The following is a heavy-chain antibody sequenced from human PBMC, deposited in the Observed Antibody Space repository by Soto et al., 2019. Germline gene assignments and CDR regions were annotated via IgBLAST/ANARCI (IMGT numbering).Heavy chain of an antibody. Sequence: GASVKVSCKASGYTFTSYGISWVRQAPGQGLEWMGWISAYNGNTNYAQKLQGRVTMTTDTSTSTAYMELRSLRSDDTAVYYCARDLGKLELNWGDYYYYYMDVWGKGTTVTVSS. J-gene: IGHJ6*03. V-gene: IGHV1-18*01. CDR2: ISAYNGNT. D-gene: IGHD1-7*01. CDR3: ARDLGKLELNWGDYYYYYMDV. CDR1: GYTFTSYG.